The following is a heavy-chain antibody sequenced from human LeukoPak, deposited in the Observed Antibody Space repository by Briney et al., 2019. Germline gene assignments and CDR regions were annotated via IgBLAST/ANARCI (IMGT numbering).Heavy chain of an antibody. D-gene: IGHD1-14*01. CDR2: IKSKVDGGTP. V-gene: IGHV3-15*01. Sequence: GGSLRLSCAASGFTFTNAWMTWVRQAPGKGLEWVGLIKSKVDGGTPGYAAPVKGRFTISRDDSENTLYLQMDSLKTEDTAVYYCTTAGNPGYFNYWGQGTLVTVSS. J-gene: IGHJ4*02. CDR3: TTAGNPGYFNY. CDR1: GFTFTNAW.